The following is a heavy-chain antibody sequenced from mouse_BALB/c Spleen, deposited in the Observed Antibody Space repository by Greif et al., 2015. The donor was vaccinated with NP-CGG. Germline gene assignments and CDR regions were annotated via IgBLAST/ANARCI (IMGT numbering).Heavy chain of an antibody. CDR3: ARENRARATYYAMDY. Sequence: EVQLVESGGGLVQPGGSLRLSCATSGFTFTDYYMSWVRQPPGKALEWLGFIRNKANGYTTEYSASVKGRFTISRDNSQSILYLQMNTLRAEDSATNYCARENRARATYYAMDYWGQGTSVTVSS. D-gene: IGHD3-1*01. J-gene: IGHJ4*01. CDR2: IRNKANGYTT. CDR1: GFTFTDYY. V-gene: IGHV7-3*02.